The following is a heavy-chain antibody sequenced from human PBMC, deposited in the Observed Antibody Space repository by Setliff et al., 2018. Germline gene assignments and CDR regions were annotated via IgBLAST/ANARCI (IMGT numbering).Heavy chain of an antibody. V-gene: IGHV1-69*05. CDR1: GYSFGSYN. Sequence: SVKVSCKASGYSFGSYNMHWVRQAPGQGLEWMGGIIPIFGTANYAQKFQGRVTITTDESTSTAYMELSSLRPEDTAVYYCASGTPHKWLVHDYYYYGMDVWGQGTTVTVSS. D-gene: IGHD6-19*01. J-gene: IGHJ6*02. CDR3: ASGTPHKWLVHDYYYYGMDV. CDR2: IIPIFGTA.